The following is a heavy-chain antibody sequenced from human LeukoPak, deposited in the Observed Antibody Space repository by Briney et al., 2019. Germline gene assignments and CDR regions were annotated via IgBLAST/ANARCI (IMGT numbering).Heavy chain of an antibody. CDR3: ARRGKPMGATGAFDI. CDR2: INAGNGNT. V-gene: IGHV1-3*01. D-gene: IGHD1-26*01. CDR1: GYTFTSYA. J-gene: IGHJ3*02. Sequence: ASVKVSCKASGYTFTSYAMYWVRQAPGQRLEWMGWINAGNGNTKYSQKFQGRVTITRDTSASTAYMELSSLRSEDTAVYYCARRGKPMGATGAFDIWGQGTMVTVSS.